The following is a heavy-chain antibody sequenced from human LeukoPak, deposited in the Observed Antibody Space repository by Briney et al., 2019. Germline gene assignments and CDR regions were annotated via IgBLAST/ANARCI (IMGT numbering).Heavy chain of an antibody. CDR1: VASISSINYY. D-gene: IGHD6-13*01. CDR2: INHSGTT. CDR3: ARGIAAVGILSFFGTRMFDY. Sequence: SQTLSLTCTVSVASISSINYYCGWVRQPPGKGLELIGAINHSGTTNYNPSLKSRDTISVDTYKKQFSLKMSSVTAADTAVYFCARGIAAVGILSFFGTRMFDYWGQGTLVTVSS. V-gene: IGHV4-39*07. J-gene: IGHJ4*02.